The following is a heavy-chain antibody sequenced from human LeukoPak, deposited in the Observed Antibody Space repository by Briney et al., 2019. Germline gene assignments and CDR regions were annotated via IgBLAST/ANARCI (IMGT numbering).Heavy chain of an antibody. D-gene: IGHD3-10*01. CDR2: IYHSGST. CDR1: GGSISSSNW. V-gene: IGHV4-4*02. Sequence: SETLSLTCAVSGGSISSSNWWSWVRQPPGKGLEWIGEIYHSGSTNYNPSLKGRVTISVDKSKNQFSLKLSSVTAADTAVYYCARGRITMVRGEITGVWFDYWGQGTLVTVSS. CDR3: ARGRITMVRGEITGVWFDY. J-gene: IGHJ4*02.